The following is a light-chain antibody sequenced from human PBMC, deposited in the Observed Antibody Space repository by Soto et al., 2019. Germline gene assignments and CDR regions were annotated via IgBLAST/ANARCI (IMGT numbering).Light chain of an antibody. V-gene: IGKV1-9*01. J-gene: IGKJ4*01. CDR2: AAS. CDR1: QGISSY. Sequence: DIQLTQSPSFLSASVGDRVTITCRASQGISSYLAWYQQKPGKAPKLLIYAASTLQSGVPSRFSGSGSGTEFTLTISSLQPVDFTTSSCQQLNSYPPLTFGGGTKV. CDR3: QQLNSYPPLT.